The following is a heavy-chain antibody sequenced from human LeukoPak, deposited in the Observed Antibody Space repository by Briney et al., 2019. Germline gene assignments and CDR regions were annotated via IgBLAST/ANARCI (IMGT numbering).Heavy chain of an antibody. Sequence: APSVKLSCKASGYTFTSYGISWVRQAHGQGIDWMGWISAYNGNTNYAQKLQGRVTMTTDTSTSTAYMELRSLRSDDTAVYYCARGSVLRDYWGQGTLVTVSS. CDR3: ARGSVLRDY. J-gene: IGHJ4*02. CDR2: ISAYNGNT. V-gene: IGHV1-18*01. CDR1: GYTFTSYG. D-gene: IGHD3-3*01.